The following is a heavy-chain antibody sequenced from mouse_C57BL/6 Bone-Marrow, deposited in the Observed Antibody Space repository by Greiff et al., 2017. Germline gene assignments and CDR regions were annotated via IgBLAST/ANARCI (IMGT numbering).Heavy chain of an antibody. CDR3: AREAEYPYDMDY. CDR1: GYTFTDYY. D-gene: IGHD5-2*01. J-gene: IGHJ4*01. V-gene: IGHV1-19*01. Sequence: EVQLQQSGPVLVKPGASVKMSCKASGYTFTDYYMNWVKQSPGQSLEWIGVINPYNGGTSYNQKFKGKDTLTVDKSSSTAYMELISLTSEDSADYYGAREAEYPYDMDYWGQGTTVTVSS. CDR2: INPYNGGT.